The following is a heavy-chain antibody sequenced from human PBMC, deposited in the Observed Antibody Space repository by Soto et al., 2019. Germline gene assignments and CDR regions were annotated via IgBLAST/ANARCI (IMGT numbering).Heavy chain of an antibody. V-gene: IGHV4-30-2*01. CDR2: IYHSGST. CDR3: ASTLYGMDV. CDR1: GGSLSSCGYS. Sequence: SETLSLTWAVSGGSLSSCGYSWSWIRQAPGKGLEWIGYIYHSGSTYYNPSLKSRVTISVDRSKNQFSLKLSSVTAADTAVYYCASTLYGMDVWGQGTTVTVSS. J-gene: IGHJ6*02.